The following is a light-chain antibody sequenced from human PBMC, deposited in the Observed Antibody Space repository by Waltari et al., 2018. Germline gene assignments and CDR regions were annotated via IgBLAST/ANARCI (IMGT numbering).Light chain of an antibody. J-gene: IGKJ1*01. CDR1: QSISSY. V-gene: IGKV1-39*01. Sequence: DIQMTQSPSSLSASVGYRVTITCRASQSISSYLNWYQQKQGKAPKPLIYAASSLQSGVPSRFSGSGSGTDFTLTISSLQPEDFATYYCQQSYSTPPAFGQGTKVEIK. CDR3: QQSYSTPPA. CDR2: AAS.